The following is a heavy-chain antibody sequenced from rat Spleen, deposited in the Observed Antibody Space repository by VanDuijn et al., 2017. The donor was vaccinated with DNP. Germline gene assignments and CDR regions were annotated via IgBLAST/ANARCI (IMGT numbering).Heavy chain of an antibody. CDR1: GFTFSDYA. J-gene: IGHJ3*01. Sequence: EVQVLESGGGLVQPGRSLKLSCAASGFTFSDYAMAWVRQAPKKGLEWVATISYDGSRTYYRDSVKGRFTISRDNAKNTQYLQMDSLRSEDTATYYCATGVYGGYEDWFAYWGQGTLVTVSS. D-gene: IGHD1-11*01. CDR3: ATGVYGGYEDWFAY. CDR2: ISYDGSRT. V-gene: IGHV5-7*01.